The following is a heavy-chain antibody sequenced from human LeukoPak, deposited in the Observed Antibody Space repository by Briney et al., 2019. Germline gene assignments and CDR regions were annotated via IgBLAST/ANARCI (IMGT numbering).Heavy chain of an antibody. V-gene: IGHV1-69*05. Sequence: SVKVSCKASGYTFTRYAINWLRQAPGQGLEWMGGIIPIFGTANYAQKFQGRVTITTDESTSTAYMELSSLRSEDTAVYYCARSYIRGLHFDYWGQGTLVTVSS. CDR2: IIPIFGTA. D-gene: IGHD1-14*01. J-gene: IGHJ4*02. CDR1: GYTFTRYA. CDR3: ARSYIRGLHFDY.